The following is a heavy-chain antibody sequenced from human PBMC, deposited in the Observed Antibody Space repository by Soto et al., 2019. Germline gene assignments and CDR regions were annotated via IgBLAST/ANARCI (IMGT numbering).Heavy chain of an antibody. V-gene: IGHV1-18*04. Sequence: GASVKVSCKASGYSFATYGFRWVRQAPGQGLECVGWISAHNGDTHYSQKFQGRVTLTTDTSTNTGYMELRSLTSDDTAVYFCATEPIYYNDGSGYYPLGHWGQGTLVTVSS. J-gene: IGHJ4*02. CDR3: ATEPIYYNDGSGYYPLGH. CDR1: GYSFATYG. D-gene: IGHD3-22*01. CDR2: ISAHNGDT.